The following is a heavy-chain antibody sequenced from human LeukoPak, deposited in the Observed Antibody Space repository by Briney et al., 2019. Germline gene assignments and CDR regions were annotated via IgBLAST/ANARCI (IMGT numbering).Heavy chain of an antibody. D-gene: IGHD4-23*01. CDR1: GFTFSSYS. CDR3: ARTRTTVAPYFDY. CDR2: ISSSSSTI. V-gene: IGHV3-48*02. J-gene: IGHJ4*02. Sequence: AGSLRLSCAASGFTFSSYSMNWVRQAPGKGLEWVSYISSSSSTIYYADSVKGRFTISRDNAKNSLYLQMHSLRDEDTAVYYCARTRTTVAPYFDYWGQGTLVTVSS.